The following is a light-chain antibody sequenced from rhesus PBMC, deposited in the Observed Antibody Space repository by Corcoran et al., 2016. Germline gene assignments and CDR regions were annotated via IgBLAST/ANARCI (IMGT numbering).Light chain of an antibody. Sequence: DIQMTQSPSSLSASVGDRVTISCRASQGISSWLAWYQQKPGIAPKLPIYKAYRLQSGVPSRFRGSGSGPEFPLPISSLQPEDFATFDCQQYNSAPPWTFGQGTKVEIK. CDR1: QGISSW. V-gene: IGKV1-21*01. CDR2: KAY. J-gene: IGKJ1*01. CDR3: QQYNSAPPWT.